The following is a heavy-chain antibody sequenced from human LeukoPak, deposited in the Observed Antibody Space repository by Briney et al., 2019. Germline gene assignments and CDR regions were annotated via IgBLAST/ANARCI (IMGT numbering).Heavy chain of an antibody. CDR1: GFTFSSYA. J-gene: IGHJ5*02. CDR2: INTDGRTT. Sequence: PGGSLRLSCAASGFTFSSYAMSWVRQAPGKGLMWVSSINTDGRTTRYAASVQGRFTISRDNAKNTLSLQMNSLRDDDTAVYYCARAGASGWYAAGWFDPWGQGTLVTVSS. V-gene: IGHV3-74*01. D-gene: IGHD6-19*01. CDR3: ARAGASGWYAAGWFDP.